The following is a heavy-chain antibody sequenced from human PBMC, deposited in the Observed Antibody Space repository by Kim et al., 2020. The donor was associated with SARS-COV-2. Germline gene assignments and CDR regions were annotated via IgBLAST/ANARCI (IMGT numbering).Heavy chain of an antibody. J-gene: IGHJ2*01. Sequence: SETLSLTCTVSGGSISDYYWSWIRQPPGKGLEWIGYIYDSGSTNYNPSLKSRVTISVDTSKNQFSLRLGSVTAADTALYYCARYQVANLWYFDLWGRGT. CDR2: IYDSGST. CDR1: GGSISDYY. CDR3: ARYQVANLWYFDL. D-gene: IGHD2-15*01. V-gene: IGHV4-59*13.